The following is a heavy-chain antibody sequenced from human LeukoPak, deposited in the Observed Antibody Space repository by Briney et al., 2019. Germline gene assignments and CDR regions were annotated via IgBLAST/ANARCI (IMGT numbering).Heavy chain of an antibody. J-gene: IGHJ5*02. D-gene: IGHD3-10*01. Sequence: EASVKVSCKASGGTFSSYAISWVRQAPGQGLEWMGWISGYNGNTNYAEKVQGRVTLTTDTSTSTAYMELRSLRSDDTAVYYCVRDWRIMVTMVRGDIPWFDPWGQGTLVTVSS. CDR1: GGTFSSYA. CDR2: ISGYNGNT. V-gene: IGHV1-18*01. CDR3: VRDWRIMVTMVRGDIPWFDP.